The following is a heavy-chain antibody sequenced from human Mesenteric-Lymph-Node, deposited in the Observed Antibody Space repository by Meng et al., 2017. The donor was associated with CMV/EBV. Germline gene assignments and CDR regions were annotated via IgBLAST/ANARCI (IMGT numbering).Heavy chain of an antibody. J-gene: IGHJ6*02. CDR1: GFTFSNYW. D-gene: IGHD5/OR15-5a*01. CDR2: ISGLSGYI. V-gene: IGHV3-21*06. Sequence: GESLKISCAASGFTFSNYWMSWVRQAPGKGLEWVSSISGLSGYINYADSVKGRFTISRDNAKNSLFLQMNSLRVEDTAVYYCARDRLGRYYYGMDVWGQGTTVTVSS. CDR3: ARDRLGRYYYGMDV.